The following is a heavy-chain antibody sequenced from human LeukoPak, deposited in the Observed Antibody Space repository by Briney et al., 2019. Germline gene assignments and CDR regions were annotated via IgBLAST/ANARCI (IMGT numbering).Heavy chain of an antibody. CDR1: GGSISSINYY. V-gene: IGHV4-39*01. D-gene: IGHD1-26*01. CDR2: IYYSGST. Sequence: SETLSLTCTVSGGSISSINYYWGWRRQPPGKGLEWIVSIYYSGSTYYNPSLKRPDTISVDTSKNQFCLNLSSVTVADTAVYYCANLRGNYYCIVDFWGQGTLVTVSS. CDR3: ANLRGNYYCIVDF. J-gene: IGHJ4*02.